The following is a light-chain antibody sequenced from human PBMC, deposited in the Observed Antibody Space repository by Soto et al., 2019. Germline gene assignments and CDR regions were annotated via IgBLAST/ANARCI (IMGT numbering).Light chain of an antibody. V-gene: IGLV2-11*01. CDR2: DVS. J-gene: IGLJ1*01. CDR1: NSDVGGYNY. CDR3: CSYAGLYTFYV. Sequence: QSALTQPRSVSGSPGQSVTISCTGTNSDVGGYNYVSWYQQHPGKAPKLMIYDVSKRPSGVPDRFSGSKSGNTASLTISVLPADEAADYYCCSYAGLYTFYVFGTGTKVTVL.